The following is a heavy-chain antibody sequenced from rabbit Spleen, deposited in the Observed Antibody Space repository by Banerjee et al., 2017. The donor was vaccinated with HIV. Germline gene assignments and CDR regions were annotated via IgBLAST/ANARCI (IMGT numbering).Heavy chain of an antibody. CDR2: IDIGSRDFI. J-gene: IGHJ6*01. CDR1: GFSFSSSDW. V-gene: IGHV1S40*01. CDR3: ARDTGSSFSTYGMDL. Sequence: QSLEESGGDLVKPGASLTLTCTASGFSFSSSDWIYWVRQAPGKGLEWIACIDIGSRDFIYYASWAKGRFTISKTSSTTVTLQMTSLTVADTATYFCARDTGSSFSTYGMDLWGPGTLVTVS. D-gene: IGHD8-1*01.